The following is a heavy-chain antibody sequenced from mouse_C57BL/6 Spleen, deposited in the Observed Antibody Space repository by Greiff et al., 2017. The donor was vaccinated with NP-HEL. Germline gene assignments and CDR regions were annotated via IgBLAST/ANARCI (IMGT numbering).Heavy chain of an antibody. CDR1: GYTFTSYW. CDR3: ARSPLTTVVASLDY. D-gene: IGHD1-1*01. CDR2: IDPNSGGT. J-gene: IGHJ2*01. Sequence: VQLQQSGAELVKPGASVKLSCKASGYTFTSYWMHWVKQRPGRGLEWIGRIDPNSGGTKYNEKFKSKATLTVDKPSSTAYMQLSSLTSEDSAVYYCARSPLTTVVASLDYWGQGTTLTVSS. V-gene: IGHV1-72*01.